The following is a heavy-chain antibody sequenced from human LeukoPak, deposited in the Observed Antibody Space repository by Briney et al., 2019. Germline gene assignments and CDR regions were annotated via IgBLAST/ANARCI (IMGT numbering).Heavy chain of an antibody. Sequence: GGSLRLSCAASGLSFSSFAMSWVRQGPARGLEWVSSIRGNGETFYADSVKGRFTISRDNSRNTLYLQMNSLRAEDTATYYCAKDRRQRVYGNHWFDPRGQGILVTVSS. J-gene: IGHJ5*02. V-gene: IGHV3-23*01. CDR1: GLSFSSFA. CDR3: AKDRRQRVYGNHWFDP. CDR2: IRGNGET. D-gene: IGHD2-8*01.